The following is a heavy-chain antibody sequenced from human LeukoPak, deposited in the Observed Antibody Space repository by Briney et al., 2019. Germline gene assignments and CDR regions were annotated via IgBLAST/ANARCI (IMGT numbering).Heavy chain of an antibody. D-gene: IGHD5-24*01. J-gene: IGHJ3*01. Sequence: GGSLRLSCAASGFTFSSYAMSWVRQAPGKGLEWVSSISRSNNYIYYADSVRGRFTISRDNAKNSLYLQMNSLRAEDTAVYYCARDRERWQQFAVWGQGTMVTVSS. CDR1: GFTFSSYA. CDR2: ISRSNNYI. V-gene: IGHV3-21*01. CDR3: ARDRERWQQFAV.